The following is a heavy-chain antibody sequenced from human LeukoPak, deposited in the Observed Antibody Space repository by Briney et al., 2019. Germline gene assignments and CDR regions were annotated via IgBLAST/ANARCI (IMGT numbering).Heavy chain of an antibody. Sequence: PGGSLRLSCSASGFTSSGYSMHWVRQAPGKGLEFVSAINNNGHNTYYADSVKGRFTISRDNSKSTLCLQMSSLRPEDTAVYYCVTVANVYDYWGQGTLVTVSS. CDR2: INNNGHNT. CDR1: GFTSSGYS. D-gene: IGHD4/OR15-4a*01. CDR3: VTVANVYDY. J-gene: IGHJ4*02. V-gene: IGHV3-64D*09.